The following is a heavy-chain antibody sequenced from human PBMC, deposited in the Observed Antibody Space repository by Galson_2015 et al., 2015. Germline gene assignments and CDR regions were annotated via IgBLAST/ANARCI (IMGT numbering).Heavy chain of an antibody. D-gene: IGHD3-10*01. Sequence: SLRLSCAAPGFTFSSYGMHWVRQAPGKGLEWVAVIWYDGSNKYYADSVKGRFTISRDNSKNTLYLQMNSLRAEDTAVYYCARAGDLGAFDIWGQGTMVTVSS. V-gene: IGHV3-33*01. CDR1: GFTFSSYG. J-gene: IGHJ3*02. CDR3: ARAGDLGAFDI. CDR2: IWYDGSNK.